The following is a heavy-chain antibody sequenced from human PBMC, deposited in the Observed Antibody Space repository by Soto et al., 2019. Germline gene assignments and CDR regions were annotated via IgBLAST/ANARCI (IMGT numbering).Heavy chain of an antibody. J-gene: IGHJ4*01. D-gene: IGHD4-17*01. Sequence: ASVKVSCNASGYSFANYAMQWVRQAPGQRLEWMGWVNTGNGNTKYSRKFQDRVTITRDTSASTAYMELSSRKSEDTAVYYWVRDYGDNIRVDYWG. V-gene: IGHV1-3*04. CDR1: GYSFANYA. CDR3: VRDYGDNIRVDY. CDR2: VNTGNGNT.